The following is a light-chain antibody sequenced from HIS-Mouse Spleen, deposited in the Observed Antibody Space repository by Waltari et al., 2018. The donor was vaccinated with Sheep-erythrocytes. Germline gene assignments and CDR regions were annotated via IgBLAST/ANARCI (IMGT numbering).Light chain of an antibody. Sequence: YELTQPPSVSVSPGQTASITCSAGILGDKYACWYQQKPGQSPVLVIYQDSKRPSGIPERFSGSNSGNTATLTISGTQAMGEADYYCQAWDSSTVVFGGGTKLTVL. J-gene: IGLJ2*01. CDR2: QDS. V-gene: IGLV3-1*01. CDR3: QAWDSSTVV. CDR1: ILGDKY.